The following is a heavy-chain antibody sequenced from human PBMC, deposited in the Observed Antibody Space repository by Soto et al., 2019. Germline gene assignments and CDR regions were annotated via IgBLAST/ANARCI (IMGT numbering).Heavy chain of an antibody. CDR3: ARSEYSSSLNYYYYGMDV. Sequence: SETLSLTCTVSGGSISSYYWSWIRQPPGKGLEWIGYIYYSGSTNYNPSLKSRVTISVDTSKNHFSLKLSSVTAADTAVYYCARSEYSSSLNYYYYGMDVWGQGTTVTVSS. J-gene: IGHJ6*02. V-gene: IGHV4-59*01. CDR1: GGSISSYY. CDR2: IYYSGST. D-gene: IGHD6-6*01.